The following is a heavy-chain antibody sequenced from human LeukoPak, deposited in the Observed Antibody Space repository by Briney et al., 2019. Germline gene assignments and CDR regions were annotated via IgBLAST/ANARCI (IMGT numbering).Heavy chain of an antibody. Sequence: ASVKVSCKASGYTFTGYYMHWVRQAPGQGLEWMGWINPNSGGTNYAQKFQGRVTMTRDTSISTAYMELSRLRSDDTAVYYCARDGLVAVAGIQNYWGQGTLVTASS. V-gene: IGHV1-2*02. D-gene: IGHD6-19*01. CDR3: ARDGLVAVAGIQNY. CDR2: INPNSGGT. J-gene: IGHJ4*02. CDR1: GYTFTGYY.